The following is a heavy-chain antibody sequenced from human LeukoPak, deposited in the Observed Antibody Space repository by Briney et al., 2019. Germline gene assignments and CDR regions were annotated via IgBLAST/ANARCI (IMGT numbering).Heavy chain of an antibody. D-gene: IGHD6-19*01. CDR1: GESIKSTSTY. J-gene: IGHJ4*02. CDR3: VRRVAGTFYFDK. CDR2: IYYSTNT. V-gene: IGHV4-39*01. Sequence: SETLSLTCSVSGESIKSTSTYWAWVRQPPGKGLEWIGHIYYSTNTYYNSSLKSRVTISDDTSKNQVSLSLRSVTAADTALYFCVRRVAGTFYFDKWGEGSLVSVSS.